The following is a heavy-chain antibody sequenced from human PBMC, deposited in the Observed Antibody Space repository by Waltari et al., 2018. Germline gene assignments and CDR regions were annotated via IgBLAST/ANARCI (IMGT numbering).Heavy chain of an antibody. V-gene: IGHV4-39*01. CDR3: VQLPGY. J-gene: IGHJ4*02. CDR2: RYYSGSP. CDR1: GGSIYSSHNY. Sequence: QVQLQESGPGLVKPSETLSLTCTVSGGSIYSSHNYWAWIRQPPGKGLEWIGSRYYSGSPYYNRSLKSRVTISVDTSKNPFSLNLSPVTSADTAVYYCVQLPGYSGQGTLVTVSS. D-gene: IGHD2-15*01.